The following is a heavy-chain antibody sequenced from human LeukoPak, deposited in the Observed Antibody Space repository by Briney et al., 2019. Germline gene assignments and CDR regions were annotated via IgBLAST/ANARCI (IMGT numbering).Heavy chain of an antibody. CDR2: MSSSSSYV. Sequence: PGVSLRLSCAASGFTFSSYSMDWVRRAPGEGLEWVSSMSSSSSYVDYADSVKGRFSISRDNAKNSLYLQMNSLRPEDTAVYYCASYPYSGSYFFDYWGQGTLVTVSS. D-gene: IGHD1-26*01. CDR3: ASYPYSGSYFFDY. V-gene: IGHV3-21*01. CDR1: GFTFSSYS. J-gene: IGHJ4*02.